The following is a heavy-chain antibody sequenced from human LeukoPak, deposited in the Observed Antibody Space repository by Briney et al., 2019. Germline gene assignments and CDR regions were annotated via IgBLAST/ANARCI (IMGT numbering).Heavy chain of an antibody. Sequence: SETLSLTCTVSGGSISSYYWSWLRQPPGKGLEWIGYIYYSGSTNYNPSLKSRVTISVDTSKNQFSLKLSSVTAADTAVYYCARVLLAAAGSGGFDYWGQGTLVTVSS. CDR1: GGSISSYY. D-gene: IGHD6-13*01. J-gene: IGHJ4*02. V-gene: IGHV4-59*01. CDR2: IYYSGST. CDR3: ARVLLAAAGSGGFDY.